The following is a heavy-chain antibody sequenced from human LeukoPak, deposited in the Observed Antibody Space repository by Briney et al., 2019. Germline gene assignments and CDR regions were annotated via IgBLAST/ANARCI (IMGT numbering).Heavy chain of an antibody. CDR1: GGTFSSYA. D-gene: IGHD1-7*01. CDR3: ARADNWNYGGDWFDP. V-gene: IGHV1-69*06. J-gene: IGHJ5*02. CDR2: IIPIFGTA. Sequence: EASVKVSCKASGGTFSSYAISWVRQAPGQGLEWMGRIIPIFGTANYAQKFQGRVTITADKSTSTAYMELSSLRSEDTAVYYCARADNWNYGGDWFDPWGQGTLATVSS.